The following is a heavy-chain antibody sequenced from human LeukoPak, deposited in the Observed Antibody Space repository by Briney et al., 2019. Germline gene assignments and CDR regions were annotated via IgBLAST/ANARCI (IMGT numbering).Heavy chain of an antibody. CDR1: GFTFSSYG. CDR3: TKEEQYSYAI. V-gene: IGHV3-30*18. D-gene: IGHD5-18*01. J-gene: IGHJ4*02. CDR2: ISYDGSNK. Sequence: GSLRLSCAASGFTFSSYGMHWVRQAPGKGLEWVAVISYDGSNKYYADSVKGRFTISRDNSKNTLYLQMNSLRAEDTAVYYCTKEEQYSYAIWGQGTLVTVSS.